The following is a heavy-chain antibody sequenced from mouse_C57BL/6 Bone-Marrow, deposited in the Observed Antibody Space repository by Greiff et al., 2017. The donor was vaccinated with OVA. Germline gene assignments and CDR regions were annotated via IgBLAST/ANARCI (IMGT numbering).Heavy chain of an antibody. CDR1: GYAFSSSW. J-gene: IGHJ2*01. CDR3: ARGRWLLQDY. CDR2: IYPGDGDT. Sequence: HVQLQQSGPELVKPGASVKISCKASGYAFSSSWMNWVKQRPGKGLEWIGRIYPGDGDTNYNGKFKGKATLTADKSSSTAYMQLSSLTSEDSAVYFCARGRWLLQDYWGQGTTLTVSS. D-gene: IGHD2-3*01. V-gene: IGHV1-82*01.